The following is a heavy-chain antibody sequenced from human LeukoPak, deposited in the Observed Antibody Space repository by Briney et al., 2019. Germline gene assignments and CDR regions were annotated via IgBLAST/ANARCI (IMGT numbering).Heavy chain of an antibody. V-gene: IGHV3-48*03. CDR1: GFTFSSYE. J-gene: IGHJ5*02. CDR2: ISSSGSTI. Sequence: GGSLRLSCAASGFTFSSYEMNWVRQAPGKGLEWVSYISSSGSTIYYADSVKGRFTISRDNAKNSLYLQMNSLGAEDTAVYYCARVHGSGSLRFDPWGQGTLVTVSS. CDR3: ARVHGSGSLRFDP. D-gene: IGHD3-10*01.